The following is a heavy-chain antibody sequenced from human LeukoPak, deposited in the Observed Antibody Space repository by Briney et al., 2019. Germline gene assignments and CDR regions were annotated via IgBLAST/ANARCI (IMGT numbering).Heavy chain of an antibody. CDR1: GYTFTSYD. CDR2: MNPYSGNT. V-gene: IGHV1-8*01. D-gene: IGHD1-1*01. Sequence: ASVKVSCKASGYTFTSYDINWVRQATGQGLEWMGWMNPYSGNTGYAQKFQGRVTMTRNTSISTAYMELSSLRSEDTAVYYCARGQWGTGTGNYYYYYMDVWGKGTTVTVSS. CDR3: ARGQWGTGTGNYYYYYMDV. J-gene: IGHJ6*03.